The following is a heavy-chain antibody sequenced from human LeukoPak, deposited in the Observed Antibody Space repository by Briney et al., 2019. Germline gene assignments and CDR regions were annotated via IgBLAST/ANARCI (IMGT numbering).Heavy chain of an antibody. CDR3: ATSSRWEEPAAASPYYYYGMDV. Sequence: PSETLSLTCTVSGGSISSGGYYWSWIRQHPGKGLEWIGYIYYSGSTYYNPSLKSRVTISVDTSKNQFSLKLSSVTAADTAVYYCATSSRWEEPAAASPYYYYGMDVWGQGTTVTVSS. D-gene: IGHD2-2*01. CDR1: GGSISSGGYY. CDR2: IYYSGST. J-gene: IGHJ6*02. V-gene: IGHV4-31*03.